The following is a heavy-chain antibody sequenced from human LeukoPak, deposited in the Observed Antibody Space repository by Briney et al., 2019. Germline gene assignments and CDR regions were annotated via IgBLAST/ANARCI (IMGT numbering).Heavy chain of an antibody. CDR2: IKQDGSEK. CDR3: AKDRSSSGVLTFDC. CDR1: GFTLRSYC. Sequence: GGSLRLSCAASGFTLRSYCMSWVRQAPGKGLEGVANIKQDGSEKYYVDSVKGRFTISRDNAKNSLYLQMNSLRAEDTALYYCAKDRSSSGVLTFDCWGQRTLVTVSS. D-gene: IGHD6-6*01. J-gene: IGHJ4*02. V-gene: IGHV3-7*03.